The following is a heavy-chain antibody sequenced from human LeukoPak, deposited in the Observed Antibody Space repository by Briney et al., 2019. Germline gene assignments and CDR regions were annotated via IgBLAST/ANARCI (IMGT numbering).Heavy chain of an antibody. CDR3: AREERYGSGSLLESNWFDP. Sequence: ASVKVSCKASGYTFTSYGISWVRQAPGQGLEWMGWISAYNGNTNYAQKLQGRVTVTTDTSTSTAYMELRSLRSDDTAVYYCAREERYGSGSLLESNWFDPWGQGTLVTVSS. V-gene: IGHV1-18*01. CDR2: ISAYNGNT. J-gene: IGHJ5*02. CDR1: GYTFTSYG. D-gene: IGHD3-10*01.